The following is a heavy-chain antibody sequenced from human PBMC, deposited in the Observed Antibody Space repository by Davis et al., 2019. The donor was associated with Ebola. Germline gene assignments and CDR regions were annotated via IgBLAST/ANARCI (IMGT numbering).Heavy chain of an antibody. CDR3: VKGVFDS. J-gene: IGHJ5*01. Sequence: GGSLRLSCEASGFTFDEYGMYWVRQVPGRGLEWVSLINGVGGTTYYGDSVKGRFTTSRDNSKNSLYLQMNNLRPEDTDFYYCVKGVFDSWGQGTLVTVSS. CDR1: GFTFDEYG. CDR2: INGVGGTT. V-gene: IGHV3-43*02.